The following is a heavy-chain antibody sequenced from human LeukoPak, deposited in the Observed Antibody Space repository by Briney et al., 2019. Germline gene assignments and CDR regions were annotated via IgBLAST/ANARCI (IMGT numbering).Heavy chain of an antibody. CDR2: IVVGSGNT. CDR1: GFTFTSSA. J-gene: IGHJ4*02. CDR3: AASPDYYDSSGYSYYFDY. D-gene: IGHD3-22*01. V-gene: IGHV1-58*01. Sequence: VASVKVSCKASGFTFTSSAAQWVRQARGQRLEWIGWIVVGSGNTNYAQKFQERVTITRDMSTSTAYMELSSLRSEDTAVYYCAASPDYYDSSGYSYYFDYWGQGTLVTASS.